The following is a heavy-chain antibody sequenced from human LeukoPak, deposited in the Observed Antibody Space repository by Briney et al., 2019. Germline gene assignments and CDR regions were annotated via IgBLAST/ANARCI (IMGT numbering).Heavy chain of an antibody. J-gene: IGHJ6*03. CDR1: GGSISSYY. CDR3: ARDYCSSTSCSYYYMDV. V-gene: IGHV4-59*01. D-gene: IGHD2-2*01. CDR2: IYYSGST. Sequence: SETLSLTCTVSGGSISSYYWSWIRQPPGKALEWIGYIYYSGSTFYNPSLKSRITISVDTSKNQFSLKLSSVTAADTAVYYCARDYCSSTSCSYYYMDVWGKGTTVTVSS.